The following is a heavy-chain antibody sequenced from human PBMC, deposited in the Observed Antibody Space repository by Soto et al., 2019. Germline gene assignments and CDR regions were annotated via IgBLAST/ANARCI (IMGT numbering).Heavy chain of an antibody. CDR3: ARDLDWSFDY. CDR2: ITSGSGTI. V-gene: IGHV3-48*02. D-gene: IGHD1-1*01. Sequence: EVQLVESGGGLEQPGGSLRLSCAATGFTFSSYSMNWVRQAPGKGLEWVSSITSGSGTIFYADSVKGRFTISRDNAKNSLYLQMNSLRDEDTAVYYCARDLDWSFDYWGQGPLVTVSS. J-gene: IGHJ4*02. CDR1: GFTFSSYS.